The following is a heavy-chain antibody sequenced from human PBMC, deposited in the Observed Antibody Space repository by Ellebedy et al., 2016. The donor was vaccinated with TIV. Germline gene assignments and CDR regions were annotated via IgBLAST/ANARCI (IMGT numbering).Heavy chain of an antibody. V-gene: IGHV4-34*01. CDR3: ARHEAPAATSSP. CDR2: INHSGST. D-gene: IGHD2-2*01. Sequence: SETLSLTCAVYGGSFSGYYWSWIRQPPGKGLEWIGEINHSGSTNYNPSLKSRVTISVDTSKNQFSLKLSSVTAADTAVYYCARHEAPAATSSPWGQGTLVTVSS. CDR1: GGSFSGYY. J-gene: IGHJ5*02.